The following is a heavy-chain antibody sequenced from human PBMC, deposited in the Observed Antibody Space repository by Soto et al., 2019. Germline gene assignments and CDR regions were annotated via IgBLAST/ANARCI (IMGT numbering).Heavy chain of an antibody. Sequence: TSETLSLTCTVSGGSISSYYWSWIRQPPGKGLEWIGYIYYSGSTNYNPSLKSRVTISVDTSKNQFSLKLSSVTAADTAVYYCARDFRDGYISLFDYWGQGTLVTVSS. J-gene: IGHJ4*02. CDR2: IYYSGST. CDR1: GGSISSYY. CDR3: ARDFRDGYISLFDY. D-gene: IGHD6-25*01. V-gene: IGHV4-59*01.